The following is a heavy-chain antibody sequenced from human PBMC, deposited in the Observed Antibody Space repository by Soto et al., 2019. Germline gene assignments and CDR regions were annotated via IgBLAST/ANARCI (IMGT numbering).Heavy chain of an antibody. CDR1: GYSFTSYW. V-gene: IGHV5-51*01. CDR3: ARHSGGDDDILTGYYTYYYYGMDV. J-gene: IGHJ6*02. Sequence: EVQLVQSGAEVKKPGESLKISCKGSGYSFTSYWIGWVRQMPGKGLEWMGIIYPGDSDTRYSPSFQGQVTISADKSISTAYLQWSSLKASDTAMYYCARHSGGDDDILTGYYTYYYYGMDVWGQGTTVTVSS. CDR2: IYPGDSDT. D-gene: IGHD3-9*01.